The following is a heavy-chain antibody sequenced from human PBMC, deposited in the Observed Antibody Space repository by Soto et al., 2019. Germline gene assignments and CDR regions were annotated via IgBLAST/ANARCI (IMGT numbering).Heavy chain of an antibody. CDR2: ISAYNGNT. V-gene: IGHV1-18*01. J-gene: IGHJ6*02. CDR1: GYTFTSYG. D-gene: IGHD3-10*01. CDR3: ARVTTMVRGVIGIRYYYGMDV. Sequence: ASVKVSCKASGYTFTSYGISWVRQAPGQGLEWMGWISAYNGNTNYAQKLQGRVTMTTDTSTSTAYMELRSLRSDETAVYYCARVTTMVRGVIGIRYYYGMDVWGQGTTVTVSS.